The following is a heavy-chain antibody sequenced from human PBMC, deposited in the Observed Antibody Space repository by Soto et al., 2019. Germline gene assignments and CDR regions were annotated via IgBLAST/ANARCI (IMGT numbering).Heavy chain of an antibody. CDR2: INPNNGAT. CDR3: ASLDPGARFDP. Sequence: QVKLVQSGAEVQKPGASVKVSCKAPRYIFTAYFMHWVRQAPGQGLEWMGWINPNNGATHHGLSFQGRVTMNRDTSISTAYMELSSLRSDDTAVYYCASLDPGARFDPWGQGTLVIVSS. V-gene: IGHV1-2*02. J-gene: IGHJ5*02. CDR1: RYIFTAYF.